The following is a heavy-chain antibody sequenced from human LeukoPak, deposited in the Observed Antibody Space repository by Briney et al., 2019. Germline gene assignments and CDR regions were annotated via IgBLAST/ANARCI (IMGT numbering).Heavy chain of an antibody. D-gene: IGHD1-26*01. J-gene: IGHJ6*02. CDR2: VSFSGTT. CDR1: RGPISSHY. V-gene: IGHV4-59*11. Sequence: SETVSLTCTVSRGPISSHYWSWIRQPPGKGLEWIGYVSFSGTTKYSPSLNSRVTISRGTSKNQFSLRVNSVTAADTAVYYCTRSRVSGSYFDYHSGMDVWGQGTTVIVS. CDR3: TRSRVSGSYFDYHSGMDV.